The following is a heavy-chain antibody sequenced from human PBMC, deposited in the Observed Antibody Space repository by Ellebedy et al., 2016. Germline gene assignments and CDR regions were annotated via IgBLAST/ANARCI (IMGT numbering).Heavy chain of an antibody. V-gene: IGHV4-34*01. D-gene: IGHD3-16*02. CDR2: FTHDGNI. CDR1: GESFSGNY. Sequence: SETLSLXCTVYGESFSGNYWSWIRQPPGKGLEWIGEFTHDGNINYNPSLKSRVTISVDTSKNQFSLNLSSVTAADTAVYYCARVLRAGYLDYFDYWGQGTPVTVSS. J-gene: IGHJ4*02. CDR3: ARVLRAGYLDYFDY.